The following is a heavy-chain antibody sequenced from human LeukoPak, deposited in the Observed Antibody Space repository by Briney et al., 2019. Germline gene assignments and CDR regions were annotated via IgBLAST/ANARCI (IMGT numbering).Heavy chain of an antibody. CDR1: GFTFSSYG. Sequence: GGSLRLSCAASGFTFSSYGMHWVRQAPGKGLEWVAFIRYDGSNKYYADSVKGRFTISRDNSKNTVYLQMNSLRAEGTALYYCARGGAARPDFWGQGTLVTVSS. CDR2: IRYDGSNK. CDR3: ARGGAARPDF. V-gene: IGHV3-30*02. J-gene: IGHJ4*02. D-gene: IGHD6-6*01.